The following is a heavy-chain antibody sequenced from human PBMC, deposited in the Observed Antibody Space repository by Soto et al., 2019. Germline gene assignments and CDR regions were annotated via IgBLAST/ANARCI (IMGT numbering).Heavy chain of an antibody. CDR2: IYHSGST. V-gene: IGHV4-4*02. CDR3: ARRTDYYASSGTFDY. J-gene: IGHJ4*02. D-gene: IGHD3-22*01. CDR1: GGSISSNNW. Sequence: SETLSLTCAVSGGSISSNNWWSWVRQPPGKGLEWIGEIYHSGSTNYNPSLESRVTILVDKSKNKFSLNLSSVTAADTAVYYCARRTDYYASSGTFDYWGQGTLVTVSS.